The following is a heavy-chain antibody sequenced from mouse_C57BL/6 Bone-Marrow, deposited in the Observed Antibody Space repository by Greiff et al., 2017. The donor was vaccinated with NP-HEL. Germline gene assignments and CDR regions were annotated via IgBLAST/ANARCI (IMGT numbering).Heavy chain of an antibody. D-gene: IGHD2-3*01. CDR1: GYSITSGYD. CDR2: ISYSGST. J-gene: IGHJ3*01. Sequence: EVKLMESGPGMVKPSQSLSLTCTVTGYSITSGYDWHWIRHFPGNKLEWMGYISYSGSTNYNPSLKSRISITHDTSKNHFFLKLNSVTTEDTATYYCASDGYYVRFAYWGQGTLVTVSA. V-gene: IGHV3-1*01. CDR3: ASDGYYVRFAY.